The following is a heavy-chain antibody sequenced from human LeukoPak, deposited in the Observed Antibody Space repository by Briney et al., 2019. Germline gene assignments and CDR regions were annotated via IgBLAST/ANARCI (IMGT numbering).Heavy chain of an antibody. V-gene: IGHV4-4*07. CDR2: IYTSGST. CDR3: ARDKVYGDAFDI. D-gene: IGHD5/OR15-5a*01. Sequence: PSETLSLTCTVSGGSISSYYWSWIRQPAGKGLEWIGRIYTSGSTNYNPSLKSRVTMSVDTSKSQFPLKLSSVTAADTAVYYCARDKVYGDAFDIWGQGTMATVSS. CDR1: GGSISSYY. J-gene: IGHJ3*02.